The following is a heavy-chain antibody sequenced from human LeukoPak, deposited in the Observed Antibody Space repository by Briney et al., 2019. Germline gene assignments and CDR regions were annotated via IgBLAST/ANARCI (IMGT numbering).Heavy chain of an antibody. CDR3: ARVKSRYYGSGSSRDY. J-gene: IGHJ4*02. CDR2: INHSGST. CDR1: GGSFSGYY. D-gene: IGHD3-10*01. Sequence: SEILSLTCAVYGGSFSGYYWSWIRQPPGKGLEWIGEINHSGSTNYNPSLKSRVTISVDTSKNQFSLKLSSVTAADTAVYYCARVKSRYYGSGSSRDYWGQGTLVTVSS. V-gene: IGHV4-34*01.